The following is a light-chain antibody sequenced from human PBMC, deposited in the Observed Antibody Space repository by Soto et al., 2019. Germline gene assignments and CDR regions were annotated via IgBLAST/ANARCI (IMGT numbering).Light chain of an antibody. V-gene: IGKV3-11*01. CDR3: LHRYNWPLT. J-gene: IGKJ4*01. Sequence: EIVLTQTPATLSLSPGERATLSCRASQSVSSYSAWYQHKPGQAPRLLIYDASNRATGIPARFSGSGSGTDFTLTISRLEPEDFAVYYCLHRYNWPLTFGGGTKVEIK. CDR1: QSVSSY. CDR2: DAS.